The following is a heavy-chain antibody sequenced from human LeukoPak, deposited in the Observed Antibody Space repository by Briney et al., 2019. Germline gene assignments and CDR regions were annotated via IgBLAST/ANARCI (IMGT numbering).Heavy chain of an antibody. CDR1: GYTFTSYA. V-gene: IGHV7-4-1*02. D-gene: IGHD2-2*01. Sequence: ASVKVSCKASGYTFTSYAMKWVRQAPGQGLEWMGWINTNTGNPTYAQGFTGRFVFSLDTSVSTAYLQISSLKAEDTAVYYCARLGYCSSTSCYLEADWLDPWGQGTLVTVSS. CDR3: ARLGYCSSTSCYLEADWLDP. CDR2: INTNTGNP. J-gene: IGHJ5*02.